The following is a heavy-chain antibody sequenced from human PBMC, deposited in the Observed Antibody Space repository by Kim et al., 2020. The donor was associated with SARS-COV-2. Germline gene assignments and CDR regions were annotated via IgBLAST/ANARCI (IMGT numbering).Heavy chain of an antibody. Sequence: GRFTISRDNAKNSLYLQMNSLRAEDTAVYYCAREQLAYCGGDCYTYYFHYWGQGTLVTVSS. CDR3: AREQLAYCGGDCYTYYFHY. J-gene: IGHJ4*02. D-gene: IGHD2-21*02. V-gene: IGHV3-7*04.